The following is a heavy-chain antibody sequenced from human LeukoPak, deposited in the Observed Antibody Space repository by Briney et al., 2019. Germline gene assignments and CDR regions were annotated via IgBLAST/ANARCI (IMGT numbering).Heavy chain of an antibody. J-gene: IGHJ4*02. Sequence: SETLSLTCTVSGGSIARSYSYWGWFRQPPGKGLEWIGSIFYSGYSGSTFSHPSLRSRVTISGDTSINLFSLNLTSVTAADTAVYYCARRRYGIAIDYWGQGAPVTV. V-gene: IGHV4-39*02. D-gene: IGHD4-17*01. CDR3: ARRRYGIAIDY. CDR1: GGSIARSYSY. CDR2: IFYSGYSGST.